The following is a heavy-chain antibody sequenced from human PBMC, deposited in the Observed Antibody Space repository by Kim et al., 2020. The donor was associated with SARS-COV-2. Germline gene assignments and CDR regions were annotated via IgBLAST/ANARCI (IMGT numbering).Heavy chain of an antibody. Sequence: SETLSLTCTVSGGSISSSSYYWGWIRQPPGKGLEWIGSIYYSGSTYYNPSLKSRVTISVDTSKNQFSLKLSSVTAADTAVYYCARELWEWLATRGWFDPWGQGTLVTVSS. J-gene: IGHJ5*02. CDR3: ARELWEWLATRGWFDP. V-gene: IGHV4-39*02. CDR1: GGSISSSSYY. D-gene: IGHD6-19*01. CDR2: IYYSGST.